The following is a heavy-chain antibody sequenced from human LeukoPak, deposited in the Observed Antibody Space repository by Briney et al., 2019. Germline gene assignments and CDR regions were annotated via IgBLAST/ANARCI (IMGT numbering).Heavy chain of an antibody. CDR2: IYYSGNT. CDR1: GGSITSNNYY. Sequence: SETLSLTCSVSGGSITSNNYYWGWIRQPPGKGLEWIGKIYYSGNTYYNPSLKSRVTISLDTSKDQFSLQLNSVTASDTAVYYCARGGYCSGGSCYSGKCDYWGQGTLVTVSS. J-gene: IGHJ4*02. V-gene: IGHV4-39*01. CDR3: ARGGYCSGGSCYSGKCDY. D-gene: IGHD2-15*01.